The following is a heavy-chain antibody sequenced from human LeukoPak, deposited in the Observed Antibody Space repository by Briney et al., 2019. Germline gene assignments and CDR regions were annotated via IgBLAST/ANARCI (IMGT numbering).Heavy chain of an antibody. V-gene: IGHV1-2*02. J-gene: IGHJ4*02. D-gene: IGHD3-9*01. CDR1: GYTFTGYD. CDR3: ARVDKYDILTFDY. CDR2: INPNSGGT. Sequence: ASVKVSCKASGYTFTGYDMHWVRQAPGQGLEWMGWINPNSGGTNYAQKFQGRVTMTRDTSISTAYMEVSRLGSDDTAVYYCARVDKYDILTFDYWGQGTLVTVSS.